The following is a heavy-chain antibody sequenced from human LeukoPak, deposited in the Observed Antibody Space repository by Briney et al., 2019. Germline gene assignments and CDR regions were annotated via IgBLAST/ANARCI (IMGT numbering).Heavy chain of an antibody. D-gene: IGHD1/OR15-1a*01. J-gene: IGHJ4*02. Sequence: GRSLRLSCAASGFTFSSYAMHWVRQAPGKGLEWLSVISYDGRKNYYADSVKGRFTISRDNSKNTLYLQMNSLRAEDTALYYCAKENTNAMDYFDYWGQGTLVTVSS. V-gene: IGHV3-30*18. CDR2: ISYDGRKN. CDR1: GFTFSSYA. CDR3: AKENTNAMDYFDY.